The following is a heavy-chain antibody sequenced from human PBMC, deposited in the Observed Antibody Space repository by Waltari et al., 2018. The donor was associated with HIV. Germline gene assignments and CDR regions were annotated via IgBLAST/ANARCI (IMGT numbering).Heavy chain of an antibody. J-gene: IGHJ4*02. Sequence: EVQLLASGGESTQPGKSLKIYCGGPGLGFANYGMSCVRRAPGGGLDSIGIISGGGTKTYDVDSVKGRFTIYRDNSKNVMYLKMTNLKVDDTAMYFCAKDLSISSARHRLVSFDLWSQGTQVSVAS. D-gene: IGHD6-6*01. CDR3: AKDLSISSARHRLVSFDL. CDR2: ISGGGTKT. V-gene: IGHV3-23*01. CDR1: GLGFANYG.